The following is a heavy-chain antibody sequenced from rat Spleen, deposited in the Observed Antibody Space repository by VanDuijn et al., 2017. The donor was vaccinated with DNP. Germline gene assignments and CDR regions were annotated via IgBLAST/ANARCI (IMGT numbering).Heavy chain of an antibody. D-gene: IGHD1-3*01. V-gene: IGHV2-41*01. CDR3: ASTLVNYGTYGYYAMDA. CDR2: IWNTGGT. J-gene: IGHJ4*01. CDR1: GFSLTGYN. Sequence: QVQLKESGPGLVQPSQTLSLTCTVAGFSLTGYNVHWVRQPPGKGLEWMGIIWNTGGTRYNSALISRLTIIKDTSKSQVFLKMNSLQTEDTATYYCASTLVNYGTYGYYAMDAWGQGTSVTVSS.